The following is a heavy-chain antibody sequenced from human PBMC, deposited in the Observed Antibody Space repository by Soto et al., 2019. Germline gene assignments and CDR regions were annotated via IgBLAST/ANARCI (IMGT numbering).Heavy chain of an antibody. CDR2: IYKSATT. J-gene: IGHJ5*01. Sequence: SETLSLTCSVSGDSISNLDYFWAWIRQPPGQALEYIGYIYKSATTYYNPSFESRVAISVDTSKSQFSLNVTSVTAADTAVYFCARGRYCLTGRCFPNWFDSWGQGALVTVSS. V-gene: IGHV4-30-4*01. D-gene: IGHD7-27*01. CDR3: ARGRYCLTGRCFPNWFDS. CDR1: GDSISNLDYF.